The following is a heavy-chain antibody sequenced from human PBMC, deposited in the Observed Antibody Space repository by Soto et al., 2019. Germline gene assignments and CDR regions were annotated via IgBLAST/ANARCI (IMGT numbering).Heavy chain of an antibody. Sequence: PSETLSLTCTVSGGSISSDNYYWSWIRQPPGKGLEWIGYIYYRGSTYYNPSLRSRVTISLDTSKKHFSLRLNSVTAADTAVYYCARAFAGYNPLDYWGQGILVTVSS. J-gene: IGHJ4*02. CDR1: GGSISSDNYY. CDR2: IYYRGST. CDR3: ARAFAGYNPLDY. V-gene: IGHV4-30-4*01. D-gene: IGHD5-12*01.